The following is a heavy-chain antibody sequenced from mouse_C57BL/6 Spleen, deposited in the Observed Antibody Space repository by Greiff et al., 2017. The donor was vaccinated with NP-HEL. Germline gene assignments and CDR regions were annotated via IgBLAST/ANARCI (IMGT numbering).Heavy chain of an antibody. Sequence: EVMLVESGGGLVKPGGSLKLSCAASGFTFSDYGMHWVRQAPEKGLEWVAYISSGSSTIYYADTVKGRFTITRDNAKNTLFLQMTSLRSEDTAMYYCAPYGSSYGRYFDVWGTGTTVTVSS. CDR1: GFTFSDYG. J-gene: IGHJ1*03. D-gene: IGHD1-1*01. CDR3: APYGSSYGRYFDV. V-gene: IGHV5-17*01. CDR2: ISSGSSTI.